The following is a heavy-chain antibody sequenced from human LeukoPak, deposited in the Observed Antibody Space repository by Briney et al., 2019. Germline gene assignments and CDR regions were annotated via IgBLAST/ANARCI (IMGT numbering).Heavy chain of an antibody. CDR2: ISYDGSNK. CDR3: AKDRTVGASYWYFDL. J-gene: IGHJ2*01. D-gene: IGHD1-26*01. Sequence: TGGSLRLSCAASGFTFSSYGMHWVRQAPGKGLEWVAVISYDGSNKHYADSVKGRFTISRDNSKNTLYLQMNSLRAEDTAVYYCAKDRTVGASYWYFDLWGRGTLVTVSS. V-gene: IGHV3-30*18. CDR1: GFTFSSYG.